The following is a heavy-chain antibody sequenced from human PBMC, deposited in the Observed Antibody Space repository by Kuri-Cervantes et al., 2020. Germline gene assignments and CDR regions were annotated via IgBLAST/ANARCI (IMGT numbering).Heavy chain of an antibody. V-gene: IGHV1-46*01. CDR1: GYTFTSYY. D-gene: IGHD1-26*01. CDR3: ATWEVGATPFDY. CDR2: INPNGDIT. J-gene: IGHJ4*02. Sequence: ASVKVSCKASGYTFTSYYMHWVRQAPGQGLEWMGIINPNGDITHFAQQFQGRVTMTRDTSTSTVYMELSSLRSEDTAVYYCATWEVGATPFDYWGQGTLVTVSS.